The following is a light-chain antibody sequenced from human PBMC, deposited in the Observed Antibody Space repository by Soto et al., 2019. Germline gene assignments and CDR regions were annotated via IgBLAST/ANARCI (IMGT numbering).Light chain of an antibody. CDR2: DVS. V-gene: IGLV2-14*03. CDR3: SSYTSSSTPHVV. CDR1: SSDVGGYNY. Sequence: QSALTQPASVSGSTGQSITISCTGTSSDVGGYNYVSWYQQHPGKAPKLMIYDVSNRPSGVSNRFSVSKSGNTASLTISGLQAEDEADYYCSSYTSSSTPHVVFGGGTKFTVL. J-gene: IGLJ2*01.